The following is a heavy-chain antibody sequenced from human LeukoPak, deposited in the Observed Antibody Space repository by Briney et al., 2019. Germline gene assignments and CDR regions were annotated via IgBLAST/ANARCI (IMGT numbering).Heavy chain of an antibody. V-gene: IGHV4-34*01. Sequence: SETLSLTCAVYGGSFSGYYWSWIRQPPGKGLEWIGEINHSGGTNYNPSLRSRVTISVDTSKNQFSLKLSSVTAADTAVYYCARGPLRSGYYRPNWFDPWGQGTLVTVSS. CDR2: INHSGGT. D-gene: IGHD3-3*01. CDR3: ARGPLRSGYYRPNWFDP. J-gene: IGHJ5*02. CDR1: GGSFSGYY.